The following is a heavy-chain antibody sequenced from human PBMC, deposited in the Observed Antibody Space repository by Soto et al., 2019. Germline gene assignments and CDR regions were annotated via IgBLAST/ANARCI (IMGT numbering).Heavy chain of an antibody. D-gene: IGHD4-17*01. CDR2: IYYSGST. J-gene: IGHJ4*02. V-gene: IGHV4-31*03. CDR1: GGSISSGGYY. CDR3: ARVYGDYAPLGFDY. Sequence: SETLSLTCTVSGGSISSGGYYWSWIRQHPGKGLEWIGYIYYSGSTYYNPSLKSRVTISVDTSKNQFSLKLSSVTAADTAVYYCARVYGDYAPLGFDYWGQGNLVTVS.